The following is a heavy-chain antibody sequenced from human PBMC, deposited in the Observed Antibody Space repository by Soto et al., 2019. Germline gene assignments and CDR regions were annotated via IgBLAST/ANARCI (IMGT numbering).Heavy chain of an antibody. V-gene: IGHV3-73*01. CDR1: GLTFSGSA. CDR3: TRLGDIVATDGMDV. CDR2: IRSKANSYAT. D-gene: IGHD5-12*01. J-gene: IGHJ6*02. Sequence: GGSLRLSCAASGLTFSGSAMHWVRQASGKGLEWVGRIRSKANSYATAYAASVKGRFTISRDDSKNTAYLQMNSLKTEDTAVYYCTRLGDIVATDGMDVWGQGTTVTVSS.